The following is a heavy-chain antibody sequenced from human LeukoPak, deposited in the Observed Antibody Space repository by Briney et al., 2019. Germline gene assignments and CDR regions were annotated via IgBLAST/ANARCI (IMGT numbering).Heavy chain of an antibody. CDR3: ARNYGSGSYYLYSP. CDR2: IIPILGIA. D-gene: IGHD3-10*01. Sequence: ASVKVSCKASGGTFSSHAISWVRQAPGQGLEWMGRIIPILGIANYAQKFQGRVTITADKSTSTAYMELSSLRSEDTAVYYCARNYGSGSYYLYSPWGQGTLVTVSS. J-gene: IGHJ5*02. CDR1: GGTFSSHA. V-gene: IGHV1-69*04.